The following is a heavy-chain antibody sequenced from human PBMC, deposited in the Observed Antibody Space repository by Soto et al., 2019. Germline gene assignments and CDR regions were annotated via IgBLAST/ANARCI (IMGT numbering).Heavy chain of an antibody. D-gene: IGHD1-26*01. CDR1: GDSVSSKSAA. CDR3: TRALSGSYDS. V-gene: IGHV6-1*01. CDR2: TYYRSKWST. Sequence: SQTLSLTCAISGDSVSSKSAAWNWIRPSPSRGLEWLGRTYYRSKWSTDYAVSVKSRITINPDTSKNQFSLQLNCVTPEDTAVYYCTRALSGSYDSWGQGTLVTVSS. J-gene: IGHJ5*01.